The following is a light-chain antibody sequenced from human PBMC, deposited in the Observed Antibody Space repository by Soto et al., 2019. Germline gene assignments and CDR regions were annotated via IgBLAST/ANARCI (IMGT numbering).Light chain of an antibody. Sequence: DIQMTQSPSSLSASVGDRVTITCQASQDISNYLNWYQQKPGKAPKLLIYDASNLETGVPSRFSESGSGTDFTFTISSLQPKDIATYYCQQYDNLPLFTFGPGTKVDIK. V-gene: IGKV1-33*01. J-gene: IGKJ3*01. CDR3: QQYDNLPLFT. CDR1: QDISNY. CDR2: DAS.